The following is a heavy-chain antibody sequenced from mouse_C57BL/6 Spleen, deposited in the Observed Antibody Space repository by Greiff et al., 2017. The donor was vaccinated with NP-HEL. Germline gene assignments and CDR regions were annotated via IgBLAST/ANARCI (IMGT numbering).Heavy chain of an antibody. CDR2: IYPRSGNT. Sequence: LQQSGAELARPGASVKLSCKASGYTFTSYGISWVKQRTGQGLEWIGEIYPRSGNTYYNEKFKGKATLTADKSSSTAYMELRSLTSEDSAVYFCARCYYGSSDAWFAYWGQGTLVTVSA. V-gene: IGHV1-81*01. J-gene: IGHJ3*01. D-gene: IGHD1-1*01. CDR3: ARCYYGSSDAWFAY. CDR1: GYTFTSYG.